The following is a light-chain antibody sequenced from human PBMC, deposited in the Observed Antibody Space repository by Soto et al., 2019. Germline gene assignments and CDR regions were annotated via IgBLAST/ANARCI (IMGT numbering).Light chain of an antibody. Sequence: IPMTQCPSSLFASXGDRVTIACQPSPDINNCLNRYQQKPGIAPKLXXYDASKLEPGGPSRFSGSGSGTDFTSTISSLQPEDIATYYGQQYVDLPPTFGGGTKVDIK. CDR3: QQYVDLPPT. V-gene: IGKV1-33*01. CDR2: DAS. CDR1: PDINNC. J-gene: IGKJ4*01.